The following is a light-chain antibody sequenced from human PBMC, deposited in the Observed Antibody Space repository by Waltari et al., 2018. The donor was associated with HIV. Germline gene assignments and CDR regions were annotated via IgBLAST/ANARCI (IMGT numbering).Light chain of an antibody. Sequence: QSALTQPPSASGSPGQSVTISCPGTSSDVGGSKYVSWYQPHPVKAPKLMIYEVNKRPSGVPDRFSGSKAANTASLTFSGLQADDEADYYCNSYAGSNNWVFGGGTKLTVL. J-gene: IGLJ3*02. CDR3: NSYAGSNNWV. CDR2: EVN. CDR1: SSDVGGSKY. V-gene: IGLV2-8*01.